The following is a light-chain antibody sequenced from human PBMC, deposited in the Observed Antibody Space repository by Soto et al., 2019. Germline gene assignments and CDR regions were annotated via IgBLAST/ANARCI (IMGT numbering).Light chain of an antibody. CDR2: NNN. CDR1: RSNIGSQV. CDR3: ATWDDNVDGPV. V-gene: IGLV1-44*01. J-gene: IGLJ2*01. Sequence: QSVLTQPPSASGAPGQRVTISCSGTRSNIGSQVVQWFQHLPGTAPKLLIQNNNERPSGVPDRFSGSKSGTSASLAISGLQSEDEGDYYCATWDDNVDGPVFGXGTKLTVL.